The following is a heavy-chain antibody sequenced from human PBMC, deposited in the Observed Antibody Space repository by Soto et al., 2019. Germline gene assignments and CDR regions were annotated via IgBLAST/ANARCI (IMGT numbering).Heavy chain of an antibody. D-gene: IGHD1-26*01. J-gene: IGHJ4*02. CDR1: GGIFSNFA. V-gene: IGHV1-69*01. CDR3: ARVGMGDYDY. Sequence: QVQLVQSGAEVKKPGSSVKVSCKASGGIFSNFAFNWRRQAPGHGLAWMGGIIPTLGTPHYAQKFLGRVTITADESTRTVYMEMSSMTVEDTAVYYCARVGMGDYDYCGQGTLVIVSS. CDR2: IIPTLGTP.